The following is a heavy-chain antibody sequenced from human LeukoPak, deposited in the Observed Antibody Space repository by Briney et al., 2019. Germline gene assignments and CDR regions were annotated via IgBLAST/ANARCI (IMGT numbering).Heavy chain of an antibody. J-gene: IGHJ4*02. CDR1: GYTFTSYY. D-gene: IGHD3-22*01. CDR2: INPNSGGT. V-gene: IGHV1-2*02. CDR3: AKDTPYYYDSSGYYPDY. Sequence: ASVKVSCKASGYTFTSYYMHWVRQAPGQGLEWMGWINPNSGGTNYAQKFQGRVTMTRDTSISTAYMELSRLRSDDTAVYYCAKDTPYYYDSSGYYPDYWGQGTLVTVSS.